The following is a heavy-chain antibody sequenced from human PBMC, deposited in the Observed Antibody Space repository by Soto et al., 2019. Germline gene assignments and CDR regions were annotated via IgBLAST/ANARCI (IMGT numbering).Heavy chain of an antibody. CDR2: IIPIFGTA. Sequence: SVKVSCKASGGTFSSYAISWVRQAPGQGLEWMGGIIPIFGTANYAQKFQGRVTITADESMSTAYMELSSLRSEDTAVYYCAREYSSPNWFDPWGQGTLVTVSS. J-gene: IGHJ5*02. CDR3: AREYSSPNWFDP. V-gene: IGHV1-69*13. CDR1: GGTFSSYA. D-gene: IGHD6-13*01.